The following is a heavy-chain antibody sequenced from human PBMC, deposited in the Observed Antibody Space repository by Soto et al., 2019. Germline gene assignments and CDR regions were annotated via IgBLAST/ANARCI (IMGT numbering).Heavy chain of an antibody. D-gene: IGHD3-22*01. V-gene: IGHV3-33*01. CDR1: GFTFSSYG. J-gene: IGHJ6*02. CDR2: IWYDGSNK. CDR3: ARDGIAVVPGLDYYYGMDV. Sequence: GGSLRLSCAASGFTFSSYGMHWVRQAPGKGLEWVAVIWYDGSNKYYADSVKGRFTISRDNSKNTLYLQMNSLRAEDTAVYYCARDGIAVVPGLDYYYGMDVWGQGTTVTVSS.